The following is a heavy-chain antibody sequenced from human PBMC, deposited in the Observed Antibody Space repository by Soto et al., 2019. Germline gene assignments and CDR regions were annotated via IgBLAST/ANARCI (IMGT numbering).Heavy chain of an antibody. CDR2: IYYSGST. J-gene: IGHJ4*02. CDR3: ASWNWNDSY. D-gene: IGHD1-1*01. V-gene: IGHV4-39*01. Sequence: QLQLQESGPGLVKPSETLSLTCTVSGGSISSSSYYWGWIRQPPGKGLEWIGSIYYSGSTYYNPCLTSRVTICVATAQHQFSVRLSSVTAADTAVYCCASWNWNDSYWGQGTLVTVSS. CDR1: GGSISSSSYY.